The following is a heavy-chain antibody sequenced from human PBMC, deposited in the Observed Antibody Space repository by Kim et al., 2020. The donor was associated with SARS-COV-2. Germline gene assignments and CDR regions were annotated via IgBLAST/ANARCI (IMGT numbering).Heavy chain of an antibody. J-gene: IGHJ4*02. Sequence: TNYNPSLKSRVTISVDKSKNQFSLKLSSVTAADTAVYYCARDKYRGFLDYWGQGTLVTVSS. CDR3: ARDKYRGFLDY. CDR2: T. D-gene: IGHD5-12*01. V-gene: IGHV4-4*02.